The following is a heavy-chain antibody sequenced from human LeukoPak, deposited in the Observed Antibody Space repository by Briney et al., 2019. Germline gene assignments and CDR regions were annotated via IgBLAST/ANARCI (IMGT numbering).Heavy chain of an antibody. Sequence: GGSLRLSCAASGFTFSSYAMSWVRQAPGKGLEWVSAISGSGGSTYYADSVKGRFTISRDNSKNTLYLQMNSLRAEDTAVYYCARDGYNWNDGFLESLDYWGQGTLVTVSS. CDR1: GFTFSSYA. CDR3: ARDGYNWNDGFLESLDY. J-gene: IGHJ4*02. D-gene: IGHD1-1*01. V-gene: IGHV3-23*01. CDR2: ISGSGGST.